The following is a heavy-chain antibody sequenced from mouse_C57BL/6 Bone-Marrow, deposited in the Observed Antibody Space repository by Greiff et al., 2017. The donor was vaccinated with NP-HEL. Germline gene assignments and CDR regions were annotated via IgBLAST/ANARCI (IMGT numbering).Heavy chain of an antibody. J-gene: IGHJ4*01. CDR1: GYTFTNYW. CDR3: ARWITTVVEDAMDY. Sequence: VQLQQSGAELVRPGTSVKMSCKASGYTFTNYWIGWAKQRPGHGLEWIGDIYPGGGCTNYNEKFKGKATLTADKSSSTAYMQFSSLTSEDSAIYYGARWITTVVEDAMDYWGQGTAVTVSA. V-gene: IGHV1-63*01. CDR2: IYPGGGCT. D-gene: IGHD1-1*01.